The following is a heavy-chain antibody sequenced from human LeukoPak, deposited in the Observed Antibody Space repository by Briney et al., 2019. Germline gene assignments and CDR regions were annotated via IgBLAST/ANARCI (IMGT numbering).Heavy chain of an antibody. Sequence: SVKVSCKASGGTFSSYTISWVRQAPGQGLEWMGRIIPILGIANYAQKFQGRVTITADKSTSTAYMELSSLRSVDTAVYYCARIGTVMGPLFDSWAKETWATVPS. J-gene: IGHJ4*02. CDR3: ARIGTVMGPLFDS. D-gene: IGHD3-16*01. CDR1: GGTFSSYT. CDR2: IIPILGIA. V-gene: IGHV1-69*02.